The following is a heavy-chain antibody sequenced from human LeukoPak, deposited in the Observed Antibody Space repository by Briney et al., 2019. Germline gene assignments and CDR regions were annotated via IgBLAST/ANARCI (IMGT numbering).Heavy chain of an antibody. CDR2: IIPIFGTA. CDR1: GGTFSSYA. V-gene: IGHV1-69*13. Sequence: SVKVSFKASGGTFSSYAISWVRQAPGQGLEWMGGIIPIFGTANYAQKFQGRVTITADDSTSTAYMELSSLRSEDTAVYYCARGGGGSGGSYRYSHFDYWGQGTLVTVSS. J-gene: IGHJ4*02. D-gene: IGHD3-16*02. CDR3: ARGGGGSGGSYRYSHFDY.